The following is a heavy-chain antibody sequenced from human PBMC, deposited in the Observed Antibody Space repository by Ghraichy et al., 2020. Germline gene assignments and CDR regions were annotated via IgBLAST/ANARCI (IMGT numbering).Heavy chain of an antibody. D-gene: IGHD3-9*01. CDR2: ISSSSRAT. CDR1: GFTFSTYA. CDR3: AAHFNEILTGYYTSFDH. Sequence: GGSLRLSCAASGFTFSTYAMNWVRQAPGKGLEWVSYISSSSRATYYADSVKGRFTISRDNAKKSLYLQMNSLRDEDTAVYYCAAHFNEILTGYYTSFDHWGQGILVTVSS. J-gene: IGHJ4*02. V-gene: IGHV3-48*02.